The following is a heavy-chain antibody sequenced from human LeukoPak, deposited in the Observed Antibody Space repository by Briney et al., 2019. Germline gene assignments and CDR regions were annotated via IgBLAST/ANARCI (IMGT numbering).Heavy chain of an antibody. CDR2: INWNGRIT. D-gene: IGHD5-18*01. Sequence: GESLRLSCAASGFTFDDYAMNWVRQVPGSGLEWVSGINWNGRITEYADSVKHRFTLSRQNTKNSLYLYMNNLGGEDTALYFCARGSVQLWLRDTYYYMDVWGKGTTVTVSS. V-gene: IGHV3-20*04. J-gene: IGHJ6*03. CDR1: GFTFDDYA. CDR3: ARGSVQLWLRDTYYYMDV.